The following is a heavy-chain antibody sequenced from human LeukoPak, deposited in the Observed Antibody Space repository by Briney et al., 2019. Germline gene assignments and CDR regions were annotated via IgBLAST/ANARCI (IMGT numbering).Heavy chain of an antibody. V-gene: IGHV4-30-2*01. CDR1: GGSISSGGYS. CDR3: ARGVGYSSAFDY. D-gene: IGHD5-18*01. J-gene: IGHJ4*02. CDR2: IYHSGST. Sequence: PSETLSLTCAVSGGSISSGGYSWSWIRQPPGTGLEWIGYIYHSGSTYYNPSLKSRVTISVDRSKNQFSLKLSSVTAADTAVYYCARGVGYSSAFDYWGQGTLVTVSS.